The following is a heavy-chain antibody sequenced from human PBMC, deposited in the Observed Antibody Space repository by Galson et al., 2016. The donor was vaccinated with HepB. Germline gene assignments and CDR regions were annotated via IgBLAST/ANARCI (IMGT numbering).Heavy chain of an antibody. J-gene: IGHJ4*02. D-gene: IGHD6-13*01. V-gene: IGHV1-46*01. CDR1: GYTFTNYY. Sequence: SVKVSCKASGYTFTNYYMHWVRQVPGQGLEWMGIIHPSGGSTYYAQKFQGRVTMTRDTSTSTVYMELSSLRSEDTAVYYCARDVLAAAGYFDYWGQGTLVTVSS. CDR2: IHPSGGST. CDR3: ARDVLAAAGYFDY.